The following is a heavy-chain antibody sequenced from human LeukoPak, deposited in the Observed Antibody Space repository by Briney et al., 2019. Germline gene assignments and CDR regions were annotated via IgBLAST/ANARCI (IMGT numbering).Heavy chain of an antibody. J-gene: IGHJ4*02. CDR1: GFTFSSSA. V-gene: IGHV3-23*01. Sequence: GGSLRLSCAASGFTFSSSAMSWVRQAPGRGLEWVSTISGSGGATYYADSVKGRFTISSDNSKNTLYLQMNSLRAEDTAVYYCAKDRPIFKDWGQGTQVTVSS. CDR3: AKDRPIFKD. CDR2: ISGSGGAT.